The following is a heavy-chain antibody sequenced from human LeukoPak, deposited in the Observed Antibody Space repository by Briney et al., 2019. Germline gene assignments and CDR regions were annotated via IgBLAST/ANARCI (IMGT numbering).Heavy chain of an antibody. V-gene: IGHV3-7*01. Sequence: GGSLRLSCEGSGFTFSNYWMSWVRQAPGKGLEWVANIQQHGSETYYGDSVKGRFTISRDNAKNSLYLQMNSLRAEDTAVYYCARGMDYWGQGTLVTVSS. D-gene: IGHD2-8*01. CDR1: GFTFSNYW. CDR2: IQQHGSET. CDR3: ARGMDY. J-gene: IGHJ4*02.